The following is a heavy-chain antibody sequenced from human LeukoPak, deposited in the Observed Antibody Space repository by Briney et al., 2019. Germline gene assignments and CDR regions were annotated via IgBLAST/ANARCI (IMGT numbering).Heavy chain of an antibody. D-gene: IGHD3-10*01. Sequence: GGSLRLSCAASGFTFSSYSMNWVRQAPGKGLEWVSSISSSSSYIYYADSVKGRFTISRDNAKNSLYLQMNSLRAEDTAVYYCARDAPPIGFGESIPWFDPWGQGTLVTVSS. V-gene: IGHV3-21*01. CDR2: ISSSSSYI. CDR3: ARDAPPIGFGESIPWFDP. J-gene: IGHJ5*02. CDR1: GFTFSSYS.